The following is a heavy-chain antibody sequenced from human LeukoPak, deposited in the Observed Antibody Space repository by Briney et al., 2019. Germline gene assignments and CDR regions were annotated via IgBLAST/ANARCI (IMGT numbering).Heavy chain of an antibody. Sequence: PSETLSLTCTVSGGSISSGDYYWSWIRQPPGKGLEWIGYIYYSGSTYYNPSLKSRVTISEDTSKNQFSLKLSSVTAADTAVYYCARSRAAGQEHDAFDIWGQGTMVTVSS. V-gene: IGHV4-30-4*08. D-gene: IGHD6-13*01. CDR1: GGSISSGDYY. J-gene: IGHJ3*02. CDR3: ARSRAAGQEHDAFDI. CDR2: IYYSGST.